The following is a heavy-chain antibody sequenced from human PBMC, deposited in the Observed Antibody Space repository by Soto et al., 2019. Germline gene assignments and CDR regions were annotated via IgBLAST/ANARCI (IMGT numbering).Heavy chain of an antibody. CDR2: ISNSGTP. Sequence: QVQLQESGPGVVEPSQTLSLTCTVSGGSINNNGYFWSWIRQPPGSGLEWIGHISNSGTPYSNPSLKSRLTSSVDTSKNQFSLKLSSVTAADTAVYYCARGPRGDKVDYWGQGTLVTVSS. CDR3: ARGPRGDKVDY. J-gene: IGHJ4*02. D-gene: IGHD7-27*01. V-gene: IGHV4-30-4*01. CDR1: GGSINNNGYF.